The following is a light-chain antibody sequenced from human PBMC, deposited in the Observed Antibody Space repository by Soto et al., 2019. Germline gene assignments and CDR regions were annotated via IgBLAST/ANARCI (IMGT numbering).Light chain of an antibody. CDR1: QSLLQSNVYTY. CDR3: MQALQTPPWT. CDR2: LTS. Sequence: DIVMTQSPLSLPVTPGEPASISCRSSQSLLQSNVYTYLDWYLQKSGQSPQLLIYLTSIRASGVPDRFNGSGSGTDFTLKISKVEAEDVGVYYCMQALQTPPWTFGQGTKVDIK. V-gene: IGKV2-28*01. J-gene: IGKJ1*01.